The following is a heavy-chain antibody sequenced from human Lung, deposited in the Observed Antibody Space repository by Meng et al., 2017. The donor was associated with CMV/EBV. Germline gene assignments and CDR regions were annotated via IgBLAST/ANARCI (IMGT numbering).Heavy chain of an antibody. CDR1: FSGQY. CDR2: INHSGST. D-gene: IGHD2-2*01. V-gene: IGHV4-34*01. Sequence: FSGQYWSWLRQPPGQGLGWIGEINHSGSTNYTPSLKRRVTLSVDTSKNQFSLKLSSVTAADTAVYYCARGPPLIGYCSSTSCYGIRYWGQGTLVTVSS. J-gene: IGHJ4*02. CDR3: ARGPPLIGYCSSTSCYGIRY.